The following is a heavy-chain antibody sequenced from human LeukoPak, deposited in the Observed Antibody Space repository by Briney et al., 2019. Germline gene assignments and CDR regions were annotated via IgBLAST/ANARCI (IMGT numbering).Heavy chain of an antibody. J-gene: IGHJ4*02. CDR3: ARAQGTTNGLLDN. Sequence: GGSLRLSCVVSGFPISTYTTTWVRQTPEKGLEWVSSITFSGGTTYYADSVRGRFTITRDDSENTLYLQMTSLRVEDTAVYYCARAQGTTNGLLDNWGQGVLVTVSS. CDR2: ITFSGGTT. V-gene: IGHV3-23*01. CDR1: GFPISTYT. D-gene: IGHD5-24*01.